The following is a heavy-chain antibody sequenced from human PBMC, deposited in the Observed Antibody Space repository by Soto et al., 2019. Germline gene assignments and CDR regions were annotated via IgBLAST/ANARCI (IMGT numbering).Heavy chain of an antibody. CDR3: ARYKSHYYYGMDV. CDR2: IYYSGIT. J-gene: IGHJ6*02. V-gene: IGHV4-59*01. D-gene: IGHD1-20*01. CDR1: GGSISSYY. Sequence: QVQLQESGPGLVKPSETLSLTCTVSGGSISSYYWSWIRQPPGKGLEWIGYIYYSGITNYNPSLKSRVTISVDTSKNQFSLKLSSVTAADTAVYYCARYKSHYYYGMDVWGQGTTVTVSS.